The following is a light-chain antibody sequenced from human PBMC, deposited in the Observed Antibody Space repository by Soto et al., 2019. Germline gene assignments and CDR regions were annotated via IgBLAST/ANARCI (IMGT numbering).Light chain of an antibody. Sequence: QSVLTQPPSVSAAPGQKVTISCSGYSSNIGRNYVSWYQQHPGTAPKLLIYENNKRPSGIPDRFSGSKSGTSATLGITGLQTGDEADYYCGTWDSSLSVVVFGGGTKLTVI. CDR1: SSNIGRNY. V-gene: IGLV1-51*02. CDR2: ENN. J-gene: IGLJ2*01. CDR3: GTWDSSLSVVV.